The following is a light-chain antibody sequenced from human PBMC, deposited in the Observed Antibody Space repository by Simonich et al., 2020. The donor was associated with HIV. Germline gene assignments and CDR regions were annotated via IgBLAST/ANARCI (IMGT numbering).Light chain of an antibody. CDR3: QVWDSSSVV. CDR1: NIGSKS. J-gene: IGLJ2*01. V-gene: IGLV3-21*03. CDR2: DDS. Sequence: SYVLTQPPSVSVAPGKTARITCGGNNIGSKSGHWYQQKPGQAPVLGVYDDSDRHSGIPERFSGSNSGNTATLTISRVEAGDEADYYCQVWDSSSVVFGGGTKLTVL.